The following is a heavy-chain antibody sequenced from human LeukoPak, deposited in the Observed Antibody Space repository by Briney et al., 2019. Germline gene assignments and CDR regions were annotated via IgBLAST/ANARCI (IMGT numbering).Heavy chain of an antibody. D-gene: IGHD4-17*01. CDR1: GYTFTRYD. CDR2: MNPNSGNT. V-gene: IGHV1-8*01. Sequence: AASVKVSCKASGYTFTRYDINWVRQASGQGLGWMGWMNPNSGNTGYAQKFQGRVTMTRNTSISTAYMELSSLRSEDTAVYYCARVSYGDYGYYYYMDVWGKGTTVTISS. CDR3: ARVSYGDYGYYYYMDV. J-gene: IGHJ6*03.